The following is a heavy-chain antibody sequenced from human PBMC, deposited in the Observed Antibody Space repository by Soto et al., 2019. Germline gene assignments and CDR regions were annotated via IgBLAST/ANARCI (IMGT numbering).Heavy chain of an antibody. Sequence: AASVKVSCKASGYTFTSYGISWVRQAPGQGLEWMGWISAYNGNTNYAQKLQGRVTMTTDTSTSTAYMELRSLRSDDTAVYYCARAGAVVDYYGMDVWGQGTTVTVSS. CDR3: ARAGAVVDYYGMDV. V-gene: IGHV1-18*04. CDR1: GYTFTSYG. CDR2: ISAYNGNT. D-gene: IGHD2-15*01. J-gene: IGHJ6*02.